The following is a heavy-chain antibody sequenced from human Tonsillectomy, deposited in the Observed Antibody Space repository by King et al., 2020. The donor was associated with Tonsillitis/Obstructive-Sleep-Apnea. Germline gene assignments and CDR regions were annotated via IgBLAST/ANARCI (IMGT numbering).Heavy chain of an antibody. Sequence: VQLVESGGGVFQPGRSLRLSCAASGFTFSSYAMHWVRQAPGKGLEWVAEISYDGSNKYYAHSVNGGFTISRDNTKNTLSLQMNTLRGEDTAVYYCARGSCDLWSANVDLWGQGTLVTVSS. J-gene: IGHJ5*02. CDR1: GFTFSSYA. V-gene: IGHV3-30*04. CDR2: ISYDGSNK. D-gene: IGHD3-3*01. CDR3: ARGSCDLWSANVDL.